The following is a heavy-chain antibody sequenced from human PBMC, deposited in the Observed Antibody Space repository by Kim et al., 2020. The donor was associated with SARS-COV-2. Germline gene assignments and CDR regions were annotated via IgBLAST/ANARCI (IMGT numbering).Heavy chain of an antibody. CDR3: ARETAKHPDIAAAAPDY. D-gene: IGHD6-13*01. J-gene: IGHJ4*02. CDR2: IYYSGST. CDR1: GGSISSSSYY. Sequence: SETLSLTCTVSGGSISSSSYYWGWIRQPPGKGLEWIGSIYYSGSTYYNPSLKSRVTISVDTSKNQFSLKLSSVTAADTAVYYCARETAKHPDIAAAAPDYWGQGTLVTVSS. V-gene: IGHV4-39*02.